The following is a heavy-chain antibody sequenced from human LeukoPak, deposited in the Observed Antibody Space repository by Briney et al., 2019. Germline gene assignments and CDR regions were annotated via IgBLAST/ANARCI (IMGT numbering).Heavy chain of an antibody. CDR1: GFTFSSYG. Sequence: GGSLRLSCAASGFTFSSYGMSWVRQAPGKGLKWVSAISGSGGSTYYADSVKGRFTTSRDNSKSTLYLQMNSLRAEDTALYYCAKDQSSGWPNYVDYWGQGTLVTVSS. CDR2: ISGSGGST. D-gene: IGHD6-19*01. V-gene: IGHV3-23*01. CDR3: AKDQSSGWPNYVDY. J-gene: IGHJ4*02.